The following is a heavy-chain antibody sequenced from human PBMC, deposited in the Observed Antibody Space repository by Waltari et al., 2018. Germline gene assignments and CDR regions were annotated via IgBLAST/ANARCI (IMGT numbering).Heavy chain of an antibody. J-gene: IGHJ6*02. D-gene: IGHD3-16*01. CDR3: ARDGNGGGV. CDR2: IYSGGNT. V-gene: IGHV3-66*01. Sequence: EVQLVESGGGLVQPGGSLRLSCAASGFTGSNNYMKWVRQAPGKGLEWFSLIYSGGNTYYADSVKGRFTISRDNSKNTLYLQMNSLRAEDSAVYYCARDGNGGGVWGRGTTVTVSS. CDR1: GFTGSNNY.